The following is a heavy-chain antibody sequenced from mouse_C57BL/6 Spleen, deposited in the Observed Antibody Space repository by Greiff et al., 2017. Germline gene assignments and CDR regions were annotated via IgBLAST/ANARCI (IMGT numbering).Heavy chain of an antibody. CDR1: GYTFTSYW. V-gene: IGHV1-59*01. CDR3: ATGPGAMDY. J-gene: IGHJ4*01. D-gene: IGHD4-1*01. CDR2: IDPSDSYT. Sequence: QVQLQQPGAELVRPGTSVKLSCKASGYTFTSYWMHWVKQRPGQGLEWIGVIDPSDSYTNYNQKFKGKATLTVDTSSSTAYMQLSSLTSEDSAVYYCATGPGAMDYWGQGTSVTVSS.